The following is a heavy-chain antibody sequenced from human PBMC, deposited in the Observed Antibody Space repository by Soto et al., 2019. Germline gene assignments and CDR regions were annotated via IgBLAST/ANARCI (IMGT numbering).Heavy chain of an antibody. Sequence: PGGSLRLSCAASGFTFSSYGMHWVRQAPGKGLEWVAVIWYDGSNKYSADSVKGRFTISRDNSKSTLYLQMNSLRAEDTAVYYCARGNALDDWGQGTQVTVSS. CDR3: ARGNALDD. V-gene: IGHV3-33*01. J-gene: IGHJ4*02. D-gene: IGHD2-2*01. CDR1: GFTFSSYG. CDR2: IWYDGSNK.